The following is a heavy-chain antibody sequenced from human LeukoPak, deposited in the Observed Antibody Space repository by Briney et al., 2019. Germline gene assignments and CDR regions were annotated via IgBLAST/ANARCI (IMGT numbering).Heavy chain of an antibody. Sequence: GASVKVSCTTSGYTFTGYYIHWVRQAPGQGLEWMGRINPNSGDTNYAQKFQGRVTMTRDTSISTAYMDLSRLKSDDTAVYYCARGTFYDFWSGDSDYWGQGTLVTVSS. J-gene: IGHJ4*02. V-gene: IGHV1-2*06. D-gene: IGHD3-3*01. CDR2: INPNSGDT. CDR1: GYTFTGYY. CDR3: ARGTFYDFWSGDSDY.